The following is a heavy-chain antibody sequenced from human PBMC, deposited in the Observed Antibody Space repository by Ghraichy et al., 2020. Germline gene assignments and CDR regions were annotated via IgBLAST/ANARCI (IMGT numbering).Heavy chain of an antibody. Sequence: ASVKVSCKASGYTFTSYDINWVRQATGQGLEGMGWMNPNSGNTGYAQKFQGRVTITRNTSISTAYMELSSLRSEDTAVYYCATHTEGYYDSRGTDAFDIWGQGTMVTVSS. CDR3: ATHTEGYYDSRGTDAFDI. V-gene: IGHV1-8*03. CDR1: GYTFTSYD. CDR2: MNPNSGNT. J-gene: IGHJ3*02. D-gene: IGHD3-22*01.